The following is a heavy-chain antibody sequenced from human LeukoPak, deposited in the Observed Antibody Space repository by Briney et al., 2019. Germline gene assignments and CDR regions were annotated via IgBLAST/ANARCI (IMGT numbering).Heavy chain of an antibody. CDR3: ARDSVFGGMTTPNWFDP. Sequence: GGSLRLSCAASGFTFSTYSMNWVRQAPGKGLEWVSSISSSSSYIYYADSVKGRFTISRDNAKNSLYLQMNSLRAEYTAVYYCARDSVFGGMTTPNWFDPWGQGTLVTVSS. CDR1: GFTFSTYS. J-gene: IGHJ5*02. V-gene: IGHV3-21*01. D-gene: IGHD3-10*01. CDR2: ISSSSSYI.